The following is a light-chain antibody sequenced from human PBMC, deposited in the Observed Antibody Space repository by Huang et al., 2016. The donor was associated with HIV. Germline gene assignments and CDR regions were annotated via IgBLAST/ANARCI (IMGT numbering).Light chain of an antibody. CDR3: EAYNSAPPFT. CDR1: QAINNY. CDR2: AAS. J-gene: IGKJ3*01. V-gene: IGKV1-27*01. Sequence: IQMTQSPSSLSASVGDRVTITCRASQAINNYLAWYQQRPGKVPKLLIFAASTLQSGVLSWFSGSGSGTDFTLTINSLQPEDVATYYCEAYNSAPPFTFGPGTKVNIK.